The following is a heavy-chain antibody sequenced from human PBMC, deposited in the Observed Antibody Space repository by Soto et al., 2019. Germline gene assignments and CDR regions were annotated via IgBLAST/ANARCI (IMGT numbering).Heavy chain of an antibody. Sequence: QVQLQQWGAGLLKPSETLSLTCAVYGGSFSGYYWSWIRQPPGKGLEWIGEINHSGSTNYNPSLKSRVTISVDTSKNQFSLKLSSVTAADTAVYYCARSDTAMVRGGWFDPWGQGTLVTVSS. V-gene: IGHV4-34*01. CDR3: ARSDTAMVRGGWFDP. J-gene: IGHJ5*02. CDR1: GGSFSGYY. D-gene: IGHD5-18*01. CDR2: INHSGST.